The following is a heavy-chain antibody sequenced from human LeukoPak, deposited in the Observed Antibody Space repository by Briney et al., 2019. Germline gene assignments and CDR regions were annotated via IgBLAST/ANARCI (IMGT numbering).Heavy chain of an antibody. Sequence: GGSLRLSCAASGFTVSSNYMSWVRQAPGKGLEWVSVIYSGGSTHYADSVKGRFTISRDNSKNTLYLQMNSLRPEDTAVYYCVRSRGYAYGKRLDSWGQGTLVIVSS. CDR3: VRSRGYAYGKRLDS. CDR2: IYSGGST. V-gene: IGHV3-53*05. D-gene: IGHD5-18*01. CDR1: GFTVSSNY. J-gene: IGHJ4*02.